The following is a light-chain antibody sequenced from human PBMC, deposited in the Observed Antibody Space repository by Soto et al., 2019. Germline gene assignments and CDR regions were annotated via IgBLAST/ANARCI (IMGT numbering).Light chain of an antibody. CDR3: QQYVTSSPRT. CDR1: HTISSSY. CDR2: GIS. J-gene: IGKJ1*01. V-gene: IGKV3-20*01. Sequence: EFVLTQSPCTLSLSPGERATLSCRAIHTISSSYLAWYQQKPGQAPRLLMYGISRRATGIPDRFSGSGSGTDFTLTITRLEPEDFAVYYCQQYVTSSPRTFGQGTKVDIK.